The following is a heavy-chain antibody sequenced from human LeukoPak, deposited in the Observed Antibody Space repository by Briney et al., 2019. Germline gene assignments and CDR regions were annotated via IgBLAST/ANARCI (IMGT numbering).Heavy chain of an antibody. J-gene: IGHJ1*01. V-gene: IGHV3-7*01. CDR3: ARDLSTSSTAYFQH. D-gene: IGHD2-2*01. CDR2: IKQDGSET. Sequence: GGSLRLSCAAYGFTFSDYWMSWVRQAPGKGLEWVANIKQDGSETYYVDSVKGRLTISRDNAKNSLYLQMNSLRAEDTAVYYCARDLSTSSTAYFQHWGQGTLVTVSS. CDR1: GFTFSDYW.